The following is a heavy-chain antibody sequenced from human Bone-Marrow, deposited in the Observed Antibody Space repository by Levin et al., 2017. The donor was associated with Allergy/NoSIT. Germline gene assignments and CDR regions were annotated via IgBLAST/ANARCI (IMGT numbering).Heavy chain of an antibody. CDR3: ARVMVEMDTVWFSGMDV. V-gene: IGHV3-11*01. J-gene: IGHJ6*02. Sequence: MAGGSLRLSCVASGFTLRDYYMSWIRQAPGKGLEWVSYISSSDNIIYYGDSVKGRFTISRDNAKNSLSLQMNSLRAEDTAVYYCARVMVEMDTVWFSGMDVWGQGTTVTVSS. D-gene: IGHD5-24*01. CDR2: ISSSDNII. CDR1: GFTLRDYY.